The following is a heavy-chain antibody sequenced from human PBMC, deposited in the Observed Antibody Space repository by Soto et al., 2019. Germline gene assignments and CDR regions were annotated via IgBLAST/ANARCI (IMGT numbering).Heavy chain of an antibody. CDR2: IIPIFGTA. CDR1: GGTFSSYA. J-gene: IGHJ6*02. V-gene: IGHV1-69*13. CDR3: ARGDIVVVVAALRGHYYGMDV. Sequence: GASVKVSCKASGGTFSSYAISWVRQAPGQGLERMGGIIPIFGTANYAQKFQGRVTITADESTSTAYMELSSLRSEDTAVYYCARGDIVVVVAALRGHYYGMDVWGQGTTVTVS. D-gene: IGHD2-15*01.